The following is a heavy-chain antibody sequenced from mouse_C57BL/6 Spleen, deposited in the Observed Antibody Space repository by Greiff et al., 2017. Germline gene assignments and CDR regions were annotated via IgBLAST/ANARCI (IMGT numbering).Heavy chain of an antibody. CDR1: GYTFTDYT. CDR2: IYPRDGST. D-gene: IGHD2-3*01. J-gene: IGHJ1*03. Sequence: QVQLQQSDAELVKPGASVKISCKASGYTFTDYTIHWMKQRPEQGLEWIGYIYPRDGSTKYNEKFKGKATLTADKSTTTAYMQLNSLTSEDSAVYFCARVPGGYYDWYFGVWGTGATVTVSS. CDR3: ARVPGGYYDWYFGV. V-gene: IGHV1-78*01.